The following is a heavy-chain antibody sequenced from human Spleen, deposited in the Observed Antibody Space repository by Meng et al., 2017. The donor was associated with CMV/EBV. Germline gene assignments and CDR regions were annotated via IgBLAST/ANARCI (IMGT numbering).Heavy chain of an antibody. CDR1: GFTFSNYA. V-gene: IGHV3-23*01. Sequence: GESLKISCAASGFTFSNYALSWVRQGPGKGLEWVSAISGSGGTTHYADSVKGRFTISRDNAKNSLYLQMSSLRAEDTAVYYCARDQEEATVTTFFDYWGQGTLVTVSS. CDR3: ARDQEEATVTTFFDY. J-gene: IGHJ4*02. D-gene: IGHD4-11*01. CDR2: ISGSGGTT.